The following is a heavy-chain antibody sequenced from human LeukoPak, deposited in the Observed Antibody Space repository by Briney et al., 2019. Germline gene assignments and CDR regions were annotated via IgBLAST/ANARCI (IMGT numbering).Heavy chain of an antibody. D-gene: IGHD3-10*01. CDR2: ISYDGGNK. CDR3: AKGKIRWDDFGGFDY. Sequence: GGSLRLSCVASGFTFSSSGMHWVRQAPGKGLEWVAVISYDGGNKYYADSVKGRFTISRDNSKNTLYLQMNSLIPEDTAVYYCAKGKIRWDDFGGFDYWGQGTLVTVSS. J-gene: IGHJ4*02. V-gene: IGHV3-30*18. CDR1: GFTFSSSG.